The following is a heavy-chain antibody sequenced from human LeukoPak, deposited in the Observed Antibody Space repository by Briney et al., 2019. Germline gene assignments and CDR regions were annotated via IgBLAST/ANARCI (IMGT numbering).Heavy chain of an antibody. Sequence: GGSLRLSCAASGFTFSSYWMHWVRQAPGKGLVWVSRINSDGSSTSYADSVKGRFTISRDNAKNTLYLQMNSLRAEDTAVYYCARRRLGYSYGYNWFDPWGQGTLVTVSS. CDR1: GFTFSSYW. CDR3: ARRRLGYSYGYNWFDP. V-gene: IGHV3-74*01. CDR2: INSDGSST. D-gene: IGHD5-18*01. J-gene: IGHJ5*02.